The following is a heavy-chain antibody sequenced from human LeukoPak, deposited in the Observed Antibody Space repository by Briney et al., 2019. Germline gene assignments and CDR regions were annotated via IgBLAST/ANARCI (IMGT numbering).Heavy chain of an antibody. Sequence: GGSLRLSCAASGFTFSSYEMNWVRQAPGKGLEWVSYISSSGSTIYYADSVKGRFTISRDNAKNSLYLQMNSLRAEDTAVYYCAKGAQRRLGATLLDYWGQGTLVTVSS. J-gene: IGHJ4*02. CDR2: ISSSGSTI. V-gene: IGHV3-48*03. CDR3: AKGAQRRLGATLLDY. CDR1: GFTFSSYE. D-gene: IGHD1-26*01.